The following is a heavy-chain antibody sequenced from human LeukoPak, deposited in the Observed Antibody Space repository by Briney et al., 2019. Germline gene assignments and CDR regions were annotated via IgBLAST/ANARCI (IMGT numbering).Heavy chain of an antibody. D-gene: IGHD5-24*01. V-gene: IGHV3-30*02. CDR1: GFTFSSYG. J-gene: IGHJ4*02. Sequence: GSLRLSCAASGFTFSSYGMHWVRQAPGKGLEWVAFIRYDGTNKYYADSVKGRFTISRDNSKNTLYLQMNSLRAEDTAVYYCAKILVSKDGYNTFDYWGQGTLVTVSS. CDR2: IRYDGTNK. CDR3: AKILVSKDGYNTFDY.